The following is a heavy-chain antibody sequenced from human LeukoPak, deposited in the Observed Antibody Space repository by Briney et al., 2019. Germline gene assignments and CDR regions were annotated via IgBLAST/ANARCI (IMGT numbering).Heavy chain of an antibody. Sequence: GGSLRLSCAASGFTFSSYSMNWVRQAPGKGLEWVSSISSSSSYIYYADSVKGRFTISRDYSKNTLYLQMNSLRAEDTAVYYCAAAYFGVDQYYYGMDVWGQGTTVTVSS. D-gene: IGHD3-3*01. V-gene: IGHV3-21*04. CDR1: GFTFSSYS. CDR2: ISSSSSYI. J-gene: IGHJ6*02. CDR3: AAAYFGVDQYYYGMDV.